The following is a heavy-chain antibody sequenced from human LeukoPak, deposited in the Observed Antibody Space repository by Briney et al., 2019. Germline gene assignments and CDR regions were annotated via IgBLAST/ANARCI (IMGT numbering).Heavy chain of an antibody. D-gene: IGHD5-18*01. CDR1: GYSISTGYF. Sequence: PSETLSLTCSVSGYSISTGYFWVWIRQPPGKGPEWIGNIHYSGTTYYNPSLKSRVTISVDTSKNQFSLKLSSVTAADTAVYYCARHRRGYSYGPDDYYYYYMDVWGKGTTVTVSS. J-gene: IGHJ6*03. CDR3: ARHRRGYSYGPDDYYYYYMDV. CDR2: IHYSGTT. V-gene: IGHV4-38-2*02.